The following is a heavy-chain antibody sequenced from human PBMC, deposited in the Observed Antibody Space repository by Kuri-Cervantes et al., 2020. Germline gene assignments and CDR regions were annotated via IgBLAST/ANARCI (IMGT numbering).Heavy chain of an antibody. V-gene: IGHV4-59*01. CDR2: IYYSGST. Sequence: SETLSLTCTVSGGSISGYYWSWIRQPPGKGLEWVGYIYYSGSTNYNPSLKSRVTISVDTSKNQFSLKLSSVTAADTAVYYCARNDYYYYYYMDVWGEGTTVTVSS. CDR3: ARNDYYYYYYMDV. J-gene: IGHJ6*03. CDR1: GGSISGYY.